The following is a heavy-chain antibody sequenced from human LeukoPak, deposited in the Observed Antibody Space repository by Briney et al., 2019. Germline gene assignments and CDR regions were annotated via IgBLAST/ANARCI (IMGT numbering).Heavy chain of an antibody. CDR1: GYSFTSYW. CDR3: ASTTYYYDSSGYKEENY. Sequence: GESLKISCKGSGYSFTSYWISWVRQMPGKGLEWMGRIDPSDSYTNYSPSFQGHVTISADKSISTAYLQWSSLKASDTAMYYCASTTYYYDSSGYKEENYWGQGTLVTVSS. CDR2: IDPSDSYT. D-gene: IGHD3-22*01. J-gene: IGHJ4*02. V-gene: IGHV5-10-1*01.